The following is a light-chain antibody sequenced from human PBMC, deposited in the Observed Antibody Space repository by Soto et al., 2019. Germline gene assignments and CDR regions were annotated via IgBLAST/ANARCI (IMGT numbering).Light chain of an antibody. J-gene: IGKJ3*01. CDR1: QSVSSSY. CDR3: QQYGSSPEFT. V-gene: IGKV3-20*01. Sequence: EIVLTQSPGTLSLSPGERATLSCRASQSVSSSYLAWYQQKPGQAPRLLSYGASSRATGIPDRFSGSGSGTDFDLTISRRETEDIAVYYCQQYGSSPEFTFGPGTKVDIK. CDR2: GAS.